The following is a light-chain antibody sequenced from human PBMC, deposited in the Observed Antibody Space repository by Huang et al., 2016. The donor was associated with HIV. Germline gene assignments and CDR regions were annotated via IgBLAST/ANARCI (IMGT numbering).Light chain of an antibody. CDR2: DAS. CDR3: QHRSNWPPYT. Sequence: EIVLTQSPATLSLSPGERATLSCRASQLVGSHLAWYQQKVGPAPSLLISDASNRATGSSARFSGSGSGTDFILTISSLEPEDSAVYYCQHRSNWPPYTFGQGTKLEIK. J-gene: IGKJ2*01. V-gene: IGKV3-11*01. CDR1: QLVGSH.